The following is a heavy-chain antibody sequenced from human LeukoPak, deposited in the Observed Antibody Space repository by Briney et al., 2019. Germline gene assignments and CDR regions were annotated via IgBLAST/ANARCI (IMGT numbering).Heavy chain of an antibody. CDR2: ISWSSGSR. D-gene: IGHD1-26*01. Sequence: GRSLRLSCAASGFKFDDYAMHWVRQAPGKGLEWVSGISWSSGSRGYADSVKGRFDISRDNAKNSLYLQMNSLRAEDTAVYYCATVVGALGERDYFDYWGQGTLVTVSS. J-gene: IGHJ4*02. V-gene: IGHV3-9*01. CDR1: GFKFDDYA. CDR3: ATVVGALGERDYFDY.